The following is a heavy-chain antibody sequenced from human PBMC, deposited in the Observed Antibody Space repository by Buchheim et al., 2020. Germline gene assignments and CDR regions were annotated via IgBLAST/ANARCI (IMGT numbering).Heavy chain of an antibody. V-gene: IGHV4-34*01. D-gene: IGHD3-10*01. CDR3: ARRPGGRFDY. CDR1: GGSFSGYY. Sequence: QVQLQQWGAGLLKPSETLSLTCAVYGGSFSGYYWCWIRQPPGKGLEWIGEINRSGSTNYSPSLKSRVTISVDTSKNQFSLKLSSVTAADTAVYYCARRPGGRFDYWGQGTL. J-gene: IGHJ4*02. CDR2: INRSGST.